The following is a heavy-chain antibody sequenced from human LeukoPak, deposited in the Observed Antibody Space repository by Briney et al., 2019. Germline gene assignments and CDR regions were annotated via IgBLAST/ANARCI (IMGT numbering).Heavy chain of an antibody. CDR3: ARDGYNRFDY. V-gene: IGHV4-59*01. Sequence: SETLSLTCSVSGGSISGYYWSWIRQPPGKGLEWIGYIYYSGSTNYNPSLKSRVTISVDTSKNQFSLKLSSVTAADTAVYYCARDGYNRFDYWGQGALVTVSS. CDR1: GGSISGYY. J-gene: IGHJ4*02. CDR2: IYYSGST. D-gene: IGHD5-24*01.